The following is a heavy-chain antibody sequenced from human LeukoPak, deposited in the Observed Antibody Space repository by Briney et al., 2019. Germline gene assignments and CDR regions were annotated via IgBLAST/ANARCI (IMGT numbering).Heavy chain of an antibody. D-gene: IGHD6-6*01. Sequence: ASVKVSCKASGYTFTSYDINWVRQATGQGLEWMGWMNPNSGNTVYAQKFHGRVTMTRNTSISTAYMELSSLRSEDTALYYCARGIQQLVFMDVWGQGTTVTVSS. CDR3: ARGIQQLVFMDV. CDR1: GYTFTSYD. CDR2: MNPNSGNT. V-gene: IGHV1-8*01. J-gene: IGHJ6*02.